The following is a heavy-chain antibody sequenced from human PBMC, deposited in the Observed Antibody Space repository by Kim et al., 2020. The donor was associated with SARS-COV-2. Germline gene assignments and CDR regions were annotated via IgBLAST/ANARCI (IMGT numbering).Heavy chain of an antibody. CDR1: GFDFSGSV. V-gene: IGHV3-73*01. J-gene: IGHJ6*03. D-gene: IGHD2-15*01. CDR2: ISSKSRNYAT. Sequence: GSLRLSCATSGFDFSGSVIHWVRQASGQGLEWIGRISSKSRNYATGYAATVRGRFTLSRDDANKTAFLQMNSLRVEDTAVYYCARLVASGESGYSPYYMDAWGKGTTVTVPS. CDR3: ARLVASGESGYSPYYMDA.